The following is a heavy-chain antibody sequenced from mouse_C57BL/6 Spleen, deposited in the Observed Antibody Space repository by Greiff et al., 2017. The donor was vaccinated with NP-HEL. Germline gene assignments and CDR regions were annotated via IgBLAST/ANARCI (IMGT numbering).Heavy chain of an antibody. D-gene: IGHD1-1*01. Sequence: DVHLVESGEGLVKPGGSLKLSCAASGFTFSSYAMSWVRQTPEKRLEWVAYISSGGDYIYYADTVKGRFTISRDNARNTLYLQMSSLKSEDTAMYYCTRDYYGSRFAYWGQGTLVTVSA. J-gene: IGHJ3*01. CDR2: ISSGGDYI. V-gene: IGHV5-9-1*02. CDR3: TRDYYGSRFAY. CDR1: GFTFSSYA.